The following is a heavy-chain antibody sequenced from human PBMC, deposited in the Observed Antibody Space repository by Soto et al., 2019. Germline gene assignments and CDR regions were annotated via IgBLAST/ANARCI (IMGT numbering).Heavy chain of an antibody. CDR2: IDPGDSDT. CDR3: ARSFSWGWPDACDI. V-gene: IGHV5-51*01. D-gene: IGHD3-16*01. J-gene: IGHJ3*02. Sequence: EAQLVQSGAEVKKSGESLKISCKASGYSFARHWIAWVRQMPGKGLEWMGVIDPGDSDTRYSASFQGQVTISADKAINTSFLKWTSLKASDTALYYCARSFSWGWPDACDIWGLGTTIIVTS. CDR1: GYSFARHW.